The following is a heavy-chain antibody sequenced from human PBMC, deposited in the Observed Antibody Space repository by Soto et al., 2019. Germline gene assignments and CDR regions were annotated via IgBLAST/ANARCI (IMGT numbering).Heavy chain of an antibody. CDR3: ARGRPRVDTGIAAAGTHSGV. Sequence: PGGSLRLSCAASGFTFSTYAMAWVRQAPGKGLEWVSGVSASGLNTDYADPVKGRFYISRDNSKNTVSLHMNSLRAEDTAVYYCARGRPRVDTGIAAAGTHSGVWGQGTTVTVSS. V-gene: IGHV3-23*01. CDR2: VSASGLNT. J-gene: IGHJ6*02. D-gene: IGHD6-13*01. CDR1: GFTFSTYA.